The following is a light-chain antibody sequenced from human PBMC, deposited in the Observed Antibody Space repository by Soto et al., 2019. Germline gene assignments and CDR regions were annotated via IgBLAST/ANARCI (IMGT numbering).Light chain of an antibody. J-gene: IGKJ2*01. CDR3: QQYDGSRYT. V-gene: IGKV3-20*01. CDR2: GAS. CDR1: QSVSSSY. Sequence: EIVLTQSPGTLSLSPGERATLSCRASQSVSSSYLAWYQQKPGQAPRLLIYGASSRATGIPDRFSGSGSGTDFTITISRLEPEDFALYYCQQYDGSRYTFGQGTKVEIK.